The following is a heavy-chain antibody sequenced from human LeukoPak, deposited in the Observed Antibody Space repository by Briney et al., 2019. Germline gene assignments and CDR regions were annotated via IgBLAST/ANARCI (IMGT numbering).Heavy chain of an antibody. CDR2: ISGSGGST. J-gene: IGHJ4*02. CDR1: GFTFSSYA. Sequence: GGSLRLSCAASGFTFSSYAMSWVRQAPGKGLEWVSAISGSGGSTYYADSVKGRFTISRDNSKNTLYLQMNSLRAEDTAVYYCAKDQAGLLRYFDWLLPSYFDYWGQGTLVTVSS. D-gene: IGHD3-9*01. V-gene: IGHV3-23*01. CDR3: AKDQAGLLRYFDWLLPSYFDY.